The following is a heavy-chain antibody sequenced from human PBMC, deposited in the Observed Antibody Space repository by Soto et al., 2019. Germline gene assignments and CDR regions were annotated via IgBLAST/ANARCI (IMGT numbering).Heavy chain of an antibody. CDR2: IYYSGST. CDR1: GGSISSYY. J-gene: IGHJ4*02. V-gene: IGHV4-59*01. CDR3: ARGSDYADY. Sequence: QVQLQESGPGLVKPSETLSLTCTVSGGSISSYYWSWIRQPPGKGLEWIGYIYYSGSTNSNPSLRSRVTISGDTSKNQFSLNLSSVTAADTAVYYCARGSDYADYWGQGTLVTVSS.